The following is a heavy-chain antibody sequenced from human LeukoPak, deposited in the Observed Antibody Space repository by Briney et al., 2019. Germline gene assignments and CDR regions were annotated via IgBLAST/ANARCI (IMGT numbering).Heavy chain of an antibody. V-gene: IGHV3-74*01. CDR1: GFTFSSYW. CDR3: ARDRWRGQQLDEFDY. J-gene: IGHJ4*02. D-gene: IGHD6-13*01. CDR2: INSDGSST. Sequence: GSLRLSCAASGFTFSSYWMHWVRQAPGKGLVWVSRINSDGSSTSYADSVKGRFTISRGNAKNTLYLQMNSLRAEDTAVYYCARDRWRGQQLDEFDYWGQGTLVTVSS.